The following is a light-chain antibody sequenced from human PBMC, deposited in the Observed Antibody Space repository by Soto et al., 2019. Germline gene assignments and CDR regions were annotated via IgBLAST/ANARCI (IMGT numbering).Light chain of an antibody. CDR1: QSVLYVSNNRNY. CDR3: HQHYSTPWT. Sequence: DFVMSQSPDSLAVSLGETATVNCKSSQSVLYVSNNRNYLAWYQKKPGQPAKLLISWASTRESGVTDRFSGSGSGTDFTLTISSLQAEDVAVYYCHQHYSTPWTVGQGTQVEIK. CDR2: WAS. V-gene: IGKV4-1*01. J-gene: IGKJ1*01.